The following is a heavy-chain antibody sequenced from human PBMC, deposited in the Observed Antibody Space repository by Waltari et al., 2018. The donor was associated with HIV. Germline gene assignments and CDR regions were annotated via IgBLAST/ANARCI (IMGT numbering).Heavy chain of an antibody. CDR2: NYVGGRA. CDR3: VQWSFLGVMPSYWFDP. D-gene: IGHD3-3*02. CDR1: GASIIGHY. J-gene: IGHJ5*02. Sequence: HLPESCRVLGRPSATPSLTCRVLGASIIGHYWVWLRQGVARKGNKAKKLEWLGPNYVGGRADYRGSLKTQFTISMDTAKDQVSLRLKSLTAVHTAMYYCVQWSFLGVMPSYWFDPWGPGTLVTVSS. V-gene: IGHV4-4*07.